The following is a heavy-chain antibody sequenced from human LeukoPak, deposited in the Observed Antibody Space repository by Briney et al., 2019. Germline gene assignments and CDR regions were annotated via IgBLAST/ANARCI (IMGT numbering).Heavy chain of an antibody. V-gene: IGHV1-2*02. Sequence: ASVRVSCKASGYTFTGYYMHWVRQAPGQGLEWMGWINPNSGSTNYAQKLKGRVTMTRNTSISTAYMELSRLRSDDTAVYYCARGGVTMVRGVIITLDYWGQGTLV. CDR2: INPNSGST. J-gene: IGHJ4*02. CDR3: ARGGVTMVRGVIITLDY. CDR1: GYTFTGYY. D-gene: IGHD3-10*01.